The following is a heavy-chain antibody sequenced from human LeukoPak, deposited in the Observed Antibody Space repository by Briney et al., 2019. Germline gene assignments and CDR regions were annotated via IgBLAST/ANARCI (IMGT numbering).Heavy chain of an antibody. V-gene: IGHV4-59*06. CDR2: IYYSGST. Sequence: SETLSLTCAVYGGSFSRYSWSWVRQPPGKGLEWIGYIYYSGSTYYNPSLKSRVTISVDTSKNQFSLKLSSVTAADTAVYYCARAHRGYFDYWGQGTLVTVSS. D-gene: IGHD1-26*01. CDR1: GGSFSRYS. CDR3: ARAHRGYFDY. J-gene: IGHJ4*02.